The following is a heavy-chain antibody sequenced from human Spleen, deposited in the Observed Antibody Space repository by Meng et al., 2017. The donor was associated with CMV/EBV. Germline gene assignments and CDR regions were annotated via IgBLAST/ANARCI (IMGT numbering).Heavy chain of an antibody. J-gene: IGHJ6*02. Sequence: GESLKISCTASGFTFGDYAMSWVRQAPGKGLEWVGFIRSKAYGGTTEYAASVKGRFTISRDDSKSIAYVQMNSLKTEDTVVYYCTRSFQLLNYYFYGMDVWGQGTTVTVSS. CDR2: IRSKAYGGTT. CDR3: TRSFQLLNYYFYGMDV. CDR1: GFTFGDYA. D-gene: IGHD2-2*01. V-gene: IGHV3-49*04.